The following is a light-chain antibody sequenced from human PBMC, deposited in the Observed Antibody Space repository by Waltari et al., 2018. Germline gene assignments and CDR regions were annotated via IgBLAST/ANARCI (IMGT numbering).Light chain of an antibody. CDR2: RNN. CDR1: SSNTGSTY. V-gene: IGLV1-47*01. CDR3: AAWDDSLSGL. Sequence: QSVLTQPPSASGTPGPRVTIPSSGSSSNTGSTYVYWYQQLPGTTPKPLIYRNNHRPSGVPDRFSGSKSGTSASLAISGLRSEDEADYYCAAWDDSLSGLFGGGTKLTVL. J-gene: IGLJ2*01.